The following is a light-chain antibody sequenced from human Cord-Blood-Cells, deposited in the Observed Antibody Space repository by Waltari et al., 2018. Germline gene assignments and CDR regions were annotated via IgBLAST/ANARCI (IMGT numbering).Light chain of an antibody. J-gene: IGLJ3*02. CDR1: SSDVGGYNY. CDR3: CSYAGSYTLV. Sequence: QYALTQPRSVSGSPGQSVTISCTGTSSDVGGYNYVPWYQQHPGKAPKLMIYDVSKRPSGVPDRFSGSKSGNTASLTISGLQAEDEADYYCCSYAGSYTLVFGGGTKLTVL. CDR2: DVS. V-gene: IGLV2-11*01.